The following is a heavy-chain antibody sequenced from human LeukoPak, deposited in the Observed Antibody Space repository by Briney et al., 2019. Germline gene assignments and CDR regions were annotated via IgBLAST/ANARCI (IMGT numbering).Heavy chain of an antibody. CDR2: ISGTGGSR. CDR1: GFTFNNYA. V-gene: IGHV3-23*01. D-gene: IGHD3-22*01. Sequence: GGSLRLPCAASGFTFNNYAMGWVRQAPGKGLEWVSGISGTGGSRYYADSVKGRFTISRDNSKNTLSLQMNSLRVEDTAIYYCAKKYYYDGSGSFPHDAFDIWGQGTKVTVSS. CDR3: AKKYYYDGSGSFPHDAFDI. J-gene: IGHJ3*02.